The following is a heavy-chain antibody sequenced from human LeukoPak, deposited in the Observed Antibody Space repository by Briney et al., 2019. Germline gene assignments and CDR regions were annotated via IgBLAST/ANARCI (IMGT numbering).Heavy chain of an antibody. CDR2: IYYSGST. V-gene: IGHV4-59*01. CDR1: GGSISSYY. J-gene: IGHJ4*02. CDR3: ASHYGSGSFYSPFDY. Sequence: SETLSLTCTVSGGSISSYYWSWIRQPPGKGLEWIGYIYYSGSTNYNPSLKSRVTISLDTSKNQFSLKLNSVTAADTAVYYCASHYGSGSFYSPFDYWGQGTLVTVSS. D-gene: IGHD3-10*01.